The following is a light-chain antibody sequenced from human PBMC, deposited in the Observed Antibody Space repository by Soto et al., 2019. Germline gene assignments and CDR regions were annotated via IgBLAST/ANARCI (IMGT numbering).Light chain of an antibody. CDR3: CSQAGNFILV. J-gene: IGLJ3*02. Sequence: QSALTQPPSVSGSPGQSVTISCTGTSSDVGGSNYVSWYQQHPGKTPKLMIYDVSKRPSGVPDRFSGSKSDSTASLTISGLQAEDEADYYCCSQAGNFILVFGGGTKLTVL. V-gene: IGLV2-11*01. CDR1: SSDVGGSNY. CDR2: DVS.